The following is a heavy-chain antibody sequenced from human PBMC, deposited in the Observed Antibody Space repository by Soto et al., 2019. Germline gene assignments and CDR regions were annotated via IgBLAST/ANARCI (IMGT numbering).Heavy chain of an antibody. J-gene: IGHJ6*03. V-gene: IGHV4-34*01. CDR3: ARGLRGPGSHYDFWSGSNYYYYMDV. CDR1: GGSFSGYY. CDR2: INHSGST. D-gene: IGHD3-3*01. Sequence: QVQLQQWGAGLLKPSETLSLTCAVYGGSFSGYYWSWIRQPPGKGLEWIGEINHSGSTNYNPSLKSRVTISVDTSKNQFSLKLSSVTAADTAVYYCARGLRGPGSHYDFWSGSNYYYYMDVWGKGTTVTVSS.